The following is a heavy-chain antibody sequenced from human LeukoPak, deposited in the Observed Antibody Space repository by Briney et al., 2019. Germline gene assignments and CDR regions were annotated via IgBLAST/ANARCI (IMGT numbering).Heavy chain of an antibody. J-gene: IGHJ4*02. CDR3: AKDPRSSTRTYFDY. Sequence: PGRSLRLSCAASGFIFSSYGMHWVRQAPGKGLEWVAVISYDGSNKYYADSVKGRFTISRDNSKNTLSLQMNSLRVEDTAVYYCAKDPRSSTRTYFDYWGQGTLVTVSS. CDR2: ISYDGSNK. V-gene: IGHV3-30*18. D-gene: IGHD2-2*01. CDR1: GFIFSSYG.